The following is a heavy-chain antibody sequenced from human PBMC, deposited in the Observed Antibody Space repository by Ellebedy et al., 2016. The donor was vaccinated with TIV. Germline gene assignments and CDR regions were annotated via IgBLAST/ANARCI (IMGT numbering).Heavy chain of an antibody. CDR1: GFTFSSYA. CDR3: AKGSDYYDSSGYSTDLGY. CDR2: ISGSGGST. Sequence: PGGSLRLSCAASGFTFSSYAMSWVRQAPGKWLEWVSAISGSGGSTYYADSVKGRFTISRDNSKNTLYLQMNSLRAEDTAVYYCAKGSDYYDSSGYSTDLGYWGQGTLVTVSS. D-gene: IGHD3-22*01. J-gene: IGHJ4*02. V-gene: IGHV3-23*01.